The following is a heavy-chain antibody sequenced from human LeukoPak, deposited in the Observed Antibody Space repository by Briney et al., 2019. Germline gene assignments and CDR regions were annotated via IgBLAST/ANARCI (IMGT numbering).Heavy chain of an antibody. CDR2: IRSKAYGGTT. D-gene: IGHD1-26*01. CDR1: GFTFGDYA. CDR3: TRDRGGSYRFDY. J-gene: IGHJ4*02. Sequence: GGSLRPSCTVSGFTFGDYAMSWFRQAPGKGLEWVGFIRSKAYGGTTEYAASVKGRFTISRDDSRSIAYLQMSSLKTEDTAMYYCTRDRGGSYRFDYWGQGTLVTVSS. V-gene: IGHV3-49*03.